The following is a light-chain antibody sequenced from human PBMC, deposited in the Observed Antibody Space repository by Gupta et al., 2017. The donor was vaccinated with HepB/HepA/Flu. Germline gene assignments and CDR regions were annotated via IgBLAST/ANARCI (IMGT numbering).Light chain of an antibody. CDR1: SSAVGSYNL. Sequence: QSALTQPASVSGSPGQSITISCTGTSSAVGSYNLVSWYQQHPGKAPKVMIYEVSKRPSGVSNRFSGSKSGNTASLTISVLQAEDEADYYCCSYARSSTWVFGGGTKLTVL. CDR2: EVS. CDR3: CSYARSSTWV. V-gene: IGLV2-23*02. J-gene: IGLJ3*02.